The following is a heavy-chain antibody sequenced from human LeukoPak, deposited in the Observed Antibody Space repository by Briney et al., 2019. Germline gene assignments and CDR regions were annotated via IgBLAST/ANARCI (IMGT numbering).Heavy chain of an antibody. CDR3: AREVGDYSNLYYMDV. CDR2: IIPIFGTA. V-gene: IGHV1-69*13. J-gene: IGHJ6*03. CDR1: GGTFSSYA. D-gene: IGHD4-11*01. Sequence: ASVKVSCKASGGTFSSYAISWVRQAPGQGLEWMGGIIPIFGTANYAQKFQGRVTITADESTSTAYMELSSLRSEDTAVYYCAREVGDYSNLYYMDVWGKGTTVTVSS.